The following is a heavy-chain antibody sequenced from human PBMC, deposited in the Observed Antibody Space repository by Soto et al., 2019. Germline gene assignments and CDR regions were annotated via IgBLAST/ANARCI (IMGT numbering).Heavy chain of an antibody. V-gene: IGHV3-33*01. D-gene: IGHD5-18*01. Sequence: GGSLRLSCAASGFTFSSYGMHWVRQAPGKGLEWVAVIWYDGSNKYYADSVKGRFTISRDNSKNTLYLQMNSLRAEDTAVYYCARDTAMVSYYYYGMDVWGQGTTVTVSS. CDR1: GFTFSSYG. CDR2: IWYDGSNK. J-gene: IGHJ6*02. CDR3: ARDTAMVSYYYYGMDV.